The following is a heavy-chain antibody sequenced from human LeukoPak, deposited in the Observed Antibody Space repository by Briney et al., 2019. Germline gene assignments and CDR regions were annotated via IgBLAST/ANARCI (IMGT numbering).Heavy chain of an antibody. Sequence: SETLSLTCTVSGGSISSYYWSWLRQPPAKGLEWIGEIHHSGSTDYNPSLKSRVTISPDKSKNQFSLTLTSVTAADTAVYFCARAPLSGTYYTDAFDIWGQGTMVTVSS. CDR2: IHHSGST. V-gene: IGHV4-59*12. J-gene: IGHJ3*02. CDR1: GGSISSYY. CDR3: ARAPLSGTYYTDAFDI. D-gene: IGHD1-26*01.